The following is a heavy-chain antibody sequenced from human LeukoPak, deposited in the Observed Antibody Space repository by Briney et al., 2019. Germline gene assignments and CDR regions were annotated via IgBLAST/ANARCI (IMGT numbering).Heavy chain of an antibody. V-gene: IGHV1-18*01. J-gene: IGHJ4*02. CDR3: ARDSSSWERRGEFGD. CDR2: ISAYNGNT. D-gene: IGHD6-13*01. Sequence: ASVKVSCKASGYTFTSYGISWVRQAPGQGLEWMGWISAYNGNTNYAQKLQGRVTMTTDTSTSTDYMELRSLRSDDTAVYYCARDSSSWERRGEFGDWGQGTLVTVSS. CDR1: GYTFTSYG.